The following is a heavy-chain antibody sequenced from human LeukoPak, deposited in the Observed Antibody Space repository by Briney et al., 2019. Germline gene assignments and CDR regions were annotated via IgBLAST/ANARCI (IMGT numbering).Heavy chain of an antibody. CDR2: ISYTGST. CDR1: GGSISSSY. J-gene: IGHJ4*02. CDR3: ATLTTVVTPAYFDS. D-gene: IGHD4-23*01. Sequence: PSETLSLTCTVSGGSISSSYCTWIRQPPGKGLELIGYISYTGSTDYNPSLKSRVTISLDTSKNQFSLKLSSVTAADTAVYYCATLTTVVTPAYFDSWGQGTLVTVSS. V-gene: IGHV4-59*08.